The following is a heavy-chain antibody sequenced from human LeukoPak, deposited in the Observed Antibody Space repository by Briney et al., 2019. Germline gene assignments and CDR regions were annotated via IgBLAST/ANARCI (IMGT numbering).Heavy chain of an antibody. CDR3: ARMWVGIQYFDY. Sequence: ASVKVSCKASGYSFTDFYIHWIRQAPGQGLEWMAMINPSTGTATFAQIFEDRVTLTRDTSTSTVYMELASLRSEDTVVYYCARMWVGIQYFDYWGQGALVTVSS. V-gene: IGHV1-46*01. CDR2: INPSTGTA. J-gene: IGHJ4*02. CDR1: GYSFTDFY. D-gene: IGHD2-21*01.